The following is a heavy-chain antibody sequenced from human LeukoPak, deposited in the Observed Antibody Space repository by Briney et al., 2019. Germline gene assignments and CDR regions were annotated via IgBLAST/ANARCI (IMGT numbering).Heavy chain of an antibody. Sequence: SETLSLTCTVSGGSISSSSYYWGWIRQPPGKGLEWIGSIYYSGNTYYNASLKSRVTISVDTSKNQFSLKFTSVTAADTAVYYCARQRPKGRDSSGYYEPLDYWGQGTLVTVSS. CDR2: IYYSGNT. CDR1: GGSISSSSYY. CDR3: ARQRPKGRDSSGYYEPLDY. D-gene: IGHD3-22*01. V-gene: IGHV4-39*01. J-gene: IGHJ4*02.